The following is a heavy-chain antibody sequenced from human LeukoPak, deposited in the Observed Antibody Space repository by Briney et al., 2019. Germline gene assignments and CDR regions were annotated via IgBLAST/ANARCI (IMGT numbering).Heavy chain of an antibody. V-gene: IGHV4-30-4*08. D-gene: IGHD6-13*01. CDR1: GGSISSGDYY. CDR3: ARGGETAAAGTFRY. Sequence: SETLSLTCTVSGGSISSGDYYWSWIRQPPGKGLEWIGYIYYSGSTYYNPSLKSRVTISVDTSKNQFSLKLSSETAADTAVYYCARGGETAAAGTFRYWGQGTLVTVSS. CDR2: IYYSGST. J-gene: IGHJ4*02.